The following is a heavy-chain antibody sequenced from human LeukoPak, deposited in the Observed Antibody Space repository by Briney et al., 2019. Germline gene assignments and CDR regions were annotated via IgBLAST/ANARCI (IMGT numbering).Heavy chain of an antibody. J-gene: IGHJ4*02. Sequence: WASVKVSCKASGYTFTSYYIHWVRQAPGQGLEWMGIINPSGGSTSYAQKFQGRVTMTRDTSTSTVYMELSSLRSEDTAVYYCARDRIAAAGGDYWGQGTLVTVSS. D-gene: IGHD6-13*01. V-gene: IGHV1-46*01. CDR2: INPSGGST. CDR3: ARDRIAAAGGDY. CDR1: GYTFTSYY.